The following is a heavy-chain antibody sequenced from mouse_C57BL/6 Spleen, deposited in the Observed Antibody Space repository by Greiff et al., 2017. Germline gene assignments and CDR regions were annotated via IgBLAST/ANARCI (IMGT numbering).Heavy chain of an antibody. V-gene: IGHV3-6*01. CDR1: GYSITSGYY. CDR3: ARDGNYYGNSCAMDY. D-gene: IGHD1-1*01. J-gene: IGHJ4*01. Sequence: EVKLMESGPGLVKPSQSLSLTCSVTGYSITSGYYWNWIRQFPGNKLEWMGYKCYDGSNNYNPSLKNRNSITRDTSKNQFFLKLSSVTTEDTATYYGARDGNYYGNSCAMDYWGQGTSVTVSS. CDR2: KCYDGSN.